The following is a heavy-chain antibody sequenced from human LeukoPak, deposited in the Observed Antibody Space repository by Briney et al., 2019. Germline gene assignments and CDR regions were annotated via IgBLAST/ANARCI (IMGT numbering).Heavy chain of an antibody. CDR1: GGAISSGDYY. Sequence: SETLSLTCTVSGGAISSGDYYWSWIRQPPGKGLEWIGYIYYSGSTYYNPSLTRRVNISVDTSKNHLSLKLSSVTAADTAVYYCARGFWSYDILTGYLPPAYFDLWGRGTLVTVCS. CDR3: ARGFWSYDILTGYLPPAYFDL. CDR2: IYYSGST. J-gene: IGHJ2*01. V-gene: IGHV4-30-4*01. D-gene: IGHD3-9*01.